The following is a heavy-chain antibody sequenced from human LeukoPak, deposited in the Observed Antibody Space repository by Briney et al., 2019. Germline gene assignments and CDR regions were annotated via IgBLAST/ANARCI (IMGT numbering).Heavy chain of an antibody. V-gene: IGHV1-8*03. CDR1: GYTFTTYV. Sequence: ASVKVSCKASGYTFTTYVMNWLRQAPGQGLEWMGWMNPNSGNTGYAQKFQGRVTITRNTSISTAYMELSSLRSEDTAVYYCARGNYYDSSGYYMGPYYFDYWGQGTLVTVSS. J-gene: IGHJ4*02. CDR3: ARGNYYDSSGYYMGPYYFDY. D-gene: IGHD3-22*01. CDR2: MNPNSGNT.